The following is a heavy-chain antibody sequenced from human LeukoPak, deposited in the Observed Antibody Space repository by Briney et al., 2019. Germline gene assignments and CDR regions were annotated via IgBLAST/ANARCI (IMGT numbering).Heavy chain of an antibody. V-gene: IGHV4-39*01. Sequence: PSETLSLTCTVSGDSITRNTYYWVWVRQPPGQGLEWIGSINYSGRTFYSSSLKSRATISVDTFRNQFSLKVTSVTAADTAVYSCARLSTSDTDGNYFDFWGQETLVTVSS. D-gene: IGHD1-1*01. CDR3: ARLSTSDTDGNYFDF. CDR2: INYSGRT. CDR1: GDSITRNTYY. J-gene: IGHJ4*02.